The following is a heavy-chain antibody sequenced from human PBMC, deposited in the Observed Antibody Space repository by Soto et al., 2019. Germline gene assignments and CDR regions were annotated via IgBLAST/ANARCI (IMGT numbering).Heavy chain of an antibody. V-gene: IGHV4-39*01. Sequence: SETLSLTCTVSGGSISGSSFHWGWIRQPPGKGLEWIGNIYYIVNTYYNPSLKSRVTISVDTSKTQFSLELSSVTAADTAMYYCARLRRDGQTGYAFDIWGQGTMVTVSS. CDR2: IYYIVNT. D-gene: IGHD7-27*01. CDR3: ARLRRDGQTGYAFDI. J-gene: IGHJ3*02. CDR1: GGSISGSSFH.